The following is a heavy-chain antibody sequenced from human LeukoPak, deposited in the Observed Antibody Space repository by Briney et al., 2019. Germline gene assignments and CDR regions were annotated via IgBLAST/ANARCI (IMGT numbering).Heavy chain of an antibody. Sequence: PSETLSLTCTVSGGSISSYYWSWIRQPPGKGLEWIGYIYYSGSTNYNPSLKSRVTISVDTSKNQFSLKLRSVTAADTAVYYCARSGLFSWGSFDYWGQGTLVTVSS. V-gene: IGHV4-59*01. CDR3: ARSGLFSWGSFDY. D-gene: IGHD7-27*01. CDR1: GGSISSYY. CDR2: IYYSGST. J-gene: IGHJ4*02.